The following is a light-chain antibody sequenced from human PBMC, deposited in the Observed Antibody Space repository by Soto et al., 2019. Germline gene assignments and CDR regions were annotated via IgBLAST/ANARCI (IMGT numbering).Light chain of an antibody. Sequence: QSVLTQPASVSGSPGQSITISCTGTSSDVGGYNDVSWYQHHPGKAPKLMIYDVSNRPSGVSNRFSGSKSGNTASLTISGLLQEEEGDHDCISYPPRNTRQIVFGTGTKLTVL. J-gene: IGLJ2*01. CDR2: DVS. CDR3: ISYPPRNTRQIV. CDR1: SSDVGGYND. V-gene: IGLV2-14*03.